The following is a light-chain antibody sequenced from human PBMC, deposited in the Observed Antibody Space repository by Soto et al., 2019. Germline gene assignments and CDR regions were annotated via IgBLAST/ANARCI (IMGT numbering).Light chain of an antibody. Sequence: DTQMTQSPSSLSASVGDRVTITCQASQDISNYLNWYQQKPGKAPKLLIYDASNLETGVPSRFSGSGSGTDFTFTISSLQPEDIATYYCQQYDNLLITFGQGTRLEIK. CDR3: QQYDNLLIT. CDR2: DAS. CDR1: QDISNY. J-gene: IGKJ5*01. V-gene: IGKV1-33*01.